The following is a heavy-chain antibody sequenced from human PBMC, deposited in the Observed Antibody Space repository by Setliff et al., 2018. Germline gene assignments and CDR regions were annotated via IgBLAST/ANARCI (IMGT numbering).Heavy chain of an antibody. V-gene: IGHV1-69*05. CDR1: GGTFSSYA. CDR2: IIPIFGTA. CDR3: AREDCSSTSCYVK. Sequence: SVKVSCKASGGTFSSYAISWVRQAPGQGLEWMGGIIPIFGTANYAQKFQGRVTITTDESTSTAYMELSSLRSEDTAVYYCAREDCSSTSCYVKWCQGTLVTVSS. J-gene: IGHJ4*02. D-gene: IGHD2-2*01.